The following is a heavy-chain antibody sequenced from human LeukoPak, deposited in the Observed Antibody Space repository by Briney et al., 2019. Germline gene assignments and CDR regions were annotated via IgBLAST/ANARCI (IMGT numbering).Heavy chain of an antibody. V-gene: IGHV4-59*01. J-gene: IGHJ6*03. D-gene: IGHD2-15*01. CDR1: GASISSYY. CDR2: IYKSGST. Sequence: SGTLSLTCTVSGASISSYYWSWIRQPPGKGLEWIGYIYKSGSTNYSPSLKSRVTISLDTSKNQFSLKLSSVTAADTAVYYCAKEVRGQFCSGGTCPLYYYYYIDVWGKGITVTVPS. CDR3: AKEVRGQFCSGGTCPLYYYYYIDV.